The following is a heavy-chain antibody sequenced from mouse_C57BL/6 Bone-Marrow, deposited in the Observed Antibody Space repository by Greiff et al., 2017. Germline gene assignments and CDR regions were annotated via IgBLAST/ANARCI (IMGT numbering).Heavy chain of an antibody. CDR1: GFTFSSYG. CDR3: ARRYYGSSLSYAMDY. J-gene: IGHJ4*01. CDR2: ISSGGSYT. Sequence: EVKVVESGGDLVKPGGSLKLSCAASGFTFSSYGMSWVRQTPDKRLEWVATISSGGSYTYYPDSVKGRFTISRDNAKNTLYLQMSSLKSEDTAMYYCARRYYGSSLSYAMDYWGQGTSVTVSS. D-gene: IGHD1-1*01. V-gene: IGHV5-6*02.